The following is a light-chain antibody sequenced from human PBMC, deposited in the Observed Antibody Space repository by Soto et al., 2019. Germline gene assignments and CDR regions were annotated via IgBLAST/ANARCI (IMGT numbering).Light chain of an antibody. CDR3: CSYAGTSTHTV. CDR1: SSDVGSYKL. V-gene: IGLV2-23*02. J-gene: IGLJ7*01. Sequence: QSALTQPASVSGSPVQSITISCTVTSSDVGSYKLVSWYQQHPGKAPKLMISEVSKRPSGISDRFSGSKSGSTASLTISELQAEDEADYYCCSYAGTSTHTVFGGGNQLTVL. CDR2: EVS.